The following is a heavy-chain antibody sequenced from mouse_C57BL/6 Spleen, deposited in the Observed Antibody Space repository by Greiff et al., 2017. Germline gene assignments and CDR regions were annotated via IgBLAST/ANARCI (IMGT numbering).Heavy chain of an antibody. J-gene: IGHJ1*03. CDR3: ARDDSTHCYFDV. Sequence: QVQLQQSGPELVKPGASVKISCKASGYAFSSSWMNWVKQRPGKGLEWIGRIYPGDGDTNYNGKFKGKATLTADKSSSTAYMQLSSLPSEDSAVYFCARDDSTHCYFDVWGKGTTVTVSS. V-gene: IGHV1-82*01. CDR2: IYPGDGDT. D-gene: IGHD1-1*01. CDR1: GYAFSSSW.